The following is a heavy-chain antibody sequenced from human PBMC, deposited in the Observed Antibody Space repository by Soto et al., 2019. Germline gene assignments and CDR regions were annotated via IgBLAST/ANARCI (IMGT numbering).Heavy chain of an antibody. Sequence: GASVKVSCKASGGTFDSYVISWLRQAPGQGLEWMGGIMPIFGTPNYAQKFRGRVTISADESTSTAYLELSSLTSDHTAVYYCARVHSSGIFYFVDPWGQGTLVTVSS. CDR3: ARVHSSGIFYFVDP. J-gene: IGHJ5*02. CDR2: IMPIFGTP. V-gene: IGHV1-69*13. D-gene: IGHD3-10*01. CDR1: GGTFDSYV.